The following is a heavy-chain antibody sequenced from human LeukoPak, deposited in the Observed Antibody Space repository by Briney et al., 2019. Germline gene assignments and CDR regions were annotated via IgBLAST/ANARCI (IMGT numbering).Heavy chain of an antibody. Sequence: SETLSPTCTVSGYSISSGYYWGWIRQPPGKGLEWIGSIYHSGSTYYNPSLKSRVTISVDTSKNQFSLKLSSVTAADTAVYYCAREGPWLVDYWGQGTLVTVSS. CDR2: IYHSGST. J-gene: IGHJ4*02. CDR3: AREGPWLVDY. D-gene: IGHD6-19*01. V-gene: IGHV4-38-2*02. CDR1: GYSISSGYY.